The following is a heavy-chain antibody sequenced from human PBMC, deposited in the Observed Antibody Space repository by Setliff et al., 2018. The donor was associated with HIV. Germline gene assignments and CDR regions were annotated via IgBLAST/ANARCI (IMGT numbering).Heavy chain of an antibody. D-gene: IGHD2-2*01. CDR2: ISAYNGNT. CDR3: ARGNSLIPAARLGFDY. CDR1: GYTFTSYG. V-gene: IGHV1-18*01. Sequence: ASVKVSCKASGYTFTSYGISWVRQAPGQGLEWMGWISAYNGNTNYAQKLQGRVTMTTDTSTSTAYMELRSLRSDDTAVYYCARGNSLIPAARLGFDYWGQGTLVTAPQ. J-gene: IGHJ4*02.